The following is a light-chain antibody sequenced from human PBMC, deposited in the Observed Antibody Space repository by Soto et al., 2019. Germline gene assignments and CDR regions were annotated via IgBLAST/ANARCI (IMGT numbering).Light chain of an antibody. CDR1: SSDVGAYKY. V-gene: IGLV2-14*01. CDR3: SSYASSITRVYV. J-gene: IGLJ1*01. CDR2: EVS. Sequence: QSVLTQPASVSGSPGQSITISCTGTSSDVGAYKYVSWYQQHPGKAPQLMIYEVSNRPSGVSNRFSGSKSGNTASLTISGLQAEDEADYYCSSYASSITRVYVFGTGTKVTVL.